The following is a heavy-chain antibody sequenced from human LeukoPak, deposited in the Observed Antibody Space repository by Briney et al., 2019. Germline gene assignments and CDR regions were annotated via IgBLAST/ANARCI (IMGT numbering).Heavy chain of an antibody. Sequence: SETLSLTCTVSGGSISSGSYYWSWLRQPPGRVLEWIGRIYTSGSTNYNPSLKRRVTIAVDTSKNQFSLKLSSVTAADTAVYYCARDPWGVVEMDVWGKGTTVTVSS. CDR3: ARDPWGVVEMDV. J-gene: IGHJ6*04. CDR2: IYTSGST. V-gene: IGHV4-61*02. CDR1: GGSISSGSYY. D-gene: IGHD2-2*01.